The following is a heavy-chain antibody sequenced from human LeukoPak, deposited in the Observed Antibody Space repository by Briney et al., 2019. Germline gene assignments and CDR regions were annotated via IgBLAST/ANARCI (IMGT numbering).Heavy chain of an antibody. J-gene: IGHJ4*02. D-gene: IGHD3-22*01. V-gene: IGHV1-69*06. CDR3: ASASRYYYDSSGYYSERG. CDR2: IIPIFGTA. Sequence: GASAKVPCKASGGTFSSYAISWVRQAPGQGLEWMGRIIPIFGTANYAQKFQGRVTIAADKSTSTAYMELSSLRSEDTAVYYCASASRYYYDSSGYYSERGWGQGTLVTVSS. CDR1: GGTFSSYA.